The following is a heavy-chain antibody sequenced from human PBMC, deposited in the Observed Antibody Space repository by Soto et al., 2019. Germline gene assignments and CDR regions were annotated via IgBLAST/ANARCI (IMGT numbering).Heavy chain of an antibody. CDR2: ITSNGRAM. CDR3: AREVSGSYSTFDS. CDR1: GFTFSDYY. Sequence: GGFLRLTCAGSGFTFSDYYMSWIRQAPGKGLEWISYITSNGRAMSYADSVKGRFTISRDNAANSLYLQMNSLRVEDTAFYYCAREVSGSYSTFDSWGQGILVTVSS. D-gene: IGHD6-19*01. V-gene: IGHV3-11*01. J-gene: IGHJ4*02.